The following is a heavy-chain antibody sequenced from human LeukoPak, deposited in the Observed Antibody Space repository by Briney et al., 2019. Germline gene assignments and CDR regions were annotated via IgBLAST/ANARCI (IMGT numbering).Heavy chain of an antibody. CDR2: IYTSGST. CDR3: ARDAGVTTTDWYFDL. V-gene: IGHV4-61*02. CDR1: GGSISSGSYY. Sequence: SETLSLTCTVSGGSISSGSYYWSWIRQPAGKGLEWIGRIYTSGSTNYNPSLKSRVTISVDTSKNQFSLKLSSVTAADTAVYYCARDAGVTTTDWYFDLWGRGTLVTVSS. J-gene: IGHJ2*01. D-gene: IGHD1-1*01.